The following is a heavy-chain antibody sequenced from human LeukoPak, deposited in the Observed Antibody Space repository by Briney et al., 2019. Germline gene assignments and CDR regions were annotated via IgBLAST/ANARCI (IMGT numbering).Heavy chain of an antibody. CDR1: DGSLDIYY. Sequence: SDTLSLTCGASDGSLDIYYWMFVRQPPGKGLQWIGEITYRGSPYYHPSLKSRVTISIDASQRHVSLTLNSVAAADTAVYYCATYGGDWKFDSWGQGTLVTVSS. J-gene: IGHJ4*02. CDR2: ITYRGSP. D-gene: IGHD2-21*01. V-gene: IGHV4-34*01. CDR3: ATYGGDWKFDS.